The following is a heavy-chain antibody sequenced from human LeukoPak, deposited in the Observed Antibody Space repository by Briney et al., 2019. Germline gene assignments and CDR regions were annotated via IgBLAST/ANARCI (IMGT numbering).Heavy chain of an antibody. CDR1: GFTFSSYS. Sequence: GGSLRLSCAASGFTFSSYSMNWVRQAPGKGLEWVSSISSSSSYIYYADSVKGRFTISRDNAKNSLYLQMNSLRVEDTAVYYCARDGWFGELDKDHFDYWGQGTLVTVSS. CDR2: ISSSSSYI. J-gene: IGHJ4*02. CDR3: ARDGWFGELDKDHFDY. V-gene: IGHV3-21*01. D-gene: IGHD3-10*01.